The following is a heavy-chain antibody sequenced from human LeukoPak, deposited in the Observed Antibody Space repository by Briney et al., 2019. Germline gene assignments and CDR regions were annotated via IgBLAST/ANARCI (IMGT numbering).Heavy chain of an antibody. V-gene: IGHV3-7*04. CDR2: IKQDGSKK. CDR1: GFTFSSYW. CDR3: TRVGYIDEGIDY. D-gene: IGHD5-24*01. Sequence: GGSLRLSCAASGFTFSSYWMNWARQAPGKGLEWVANIKQDGSKKSYVDSVKGRFTISRDNTKNSLYLQMNSLRAEDTAVYYCTRVGYIDEGIDYWGQGTLVTVSS. J-gene: IGHJ4*02.